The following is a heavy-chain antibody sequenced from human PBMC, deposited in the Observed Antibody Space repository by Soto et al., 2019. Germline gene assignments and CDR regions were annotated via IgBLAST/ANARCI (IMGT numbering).Heavy chain of an antibody. Sequence: GESLKISCAASGFTVNSNYMSWVRQAPGKGLEWVSVIYSGGSTYYADSVKGRFIISRDDSKNTLFLQMNSLRAEDTAVYYCATAKLLLPWLFDYWGQGALVTVSS. D-gene: IGHD2-15*01. CDR2: IYSGGST. CDR1: GFTVNSNY. V-gene: IGHV3-66*01. J-gene: IGHJ4*02. CDR3: ATAKLLLPWLFDY.